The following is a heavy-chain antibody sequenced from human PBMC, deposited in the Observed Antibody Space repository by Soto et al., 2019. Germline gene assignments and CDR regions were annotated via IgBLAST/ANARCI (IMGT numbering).Heavy chain of an antibody. CDR3: AKTQSDGSAYYPDYFDY. CDR1: GGSISSYY. CDR2: MYNTGST. Sequence: SETLSLTCTVSGGSISSYYWSWIRQPPGKGLEWIGYMYNTGSTIYNPSLKSRVTRSVDTSKNQLSLKLSSVTAADTAVYYCAKTQSDGSAYYPDYFDYWGQGTLVTVSS. V-gene: IGHV4-59*08. D-gene: IGHD3-22*01. J-gene: IGHJ4*02.